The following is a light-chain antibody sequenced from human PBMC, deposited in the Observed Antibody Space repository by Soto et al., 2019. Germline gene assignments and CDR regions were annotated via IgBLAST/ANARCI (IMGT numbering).Light chain of an antibody. CDR2: AVS. Sequence: DIQMTQSPSSLSASIGDRVTLTCRASQSIGTNLNWYQQRPGKAPKLVIYAVSSLQSGVSSRFSGSGSGTDFTLSINSLQREDFATYYCQQTYSAPPLFGQGTREDIK. J-gene: IGKJ1*01. CDR3: QQTYSAPPL. V-gene: IGKV1-39*01. CDR1: QSIGTN.